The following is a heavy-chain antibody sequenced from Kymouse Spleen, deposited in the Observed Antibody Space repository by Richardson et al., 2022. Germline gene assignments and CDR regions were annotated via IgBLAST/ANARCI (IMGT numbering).Heavy chain of an antibody. CDR2: ISSSSSYI. CDR3: ARDRNWNYFNWFDP. D-gene: IGHD1-7*01. CDR1: GFTFSSYS. Sequence: EVQLVESGGGLVKPGGSLRLSCAASGFTFSSYSMNWVRQAPGKGLEWVSSISSSSSYIYYADSVKGRFTISRDNAKNSLYLQMNSLRAEDTAVYYCARDRNWNYFNWFDPWGQGTLVTVSS. J-gene: IGHJ5*02. V-gene: IGHV3-21*03.